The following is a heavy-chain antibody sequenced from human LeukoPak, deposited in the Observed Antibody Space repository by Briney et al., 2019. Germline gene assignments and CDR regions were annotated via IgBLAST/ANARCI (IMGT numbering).Heavy chain of an antibody. V-gene: IGHV4-4*09. D-gene: IGHD3-22*01. Sequence: SETLSLTCTVSGASISSNNWTWIRQPPGKGLEWIGYIYTSVSTIYNPSLKSRLTTSLDTSKNQFSLKLSSVTAADTAVYYCARHYYYDSVDIWGQGTMVTVSS. CDR3: ARHYYYDSVDI. J-gene: IGHJ3*02. CDR1: GASISSNN. CDR2: IYTSVST.